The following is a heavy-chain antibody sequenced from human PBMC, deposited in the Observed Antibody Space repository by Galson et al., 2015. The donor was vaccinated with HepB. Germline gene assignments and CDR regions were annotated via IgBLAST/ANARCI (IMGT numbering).Heavy chain of an antibody. CDR1: GFTFSSYW. D-gene: IGHD3-22*01. Sequence: SLRLSCAASGFTFSSYWMTWVRQAPGKGLEWVANINQDGGKKYYMDSVKGRFTISRDNAENSLYLQINSLRAEDTAMYHCARDSTYYDGTAYYDNLDYWRQRILVTVSS. CDR3: ARDSTYYDGTAYYDNLDY. CDR2: INQDGGKK. V-gene: IGHV3-7*03. J-gene: IGHJ4*02.